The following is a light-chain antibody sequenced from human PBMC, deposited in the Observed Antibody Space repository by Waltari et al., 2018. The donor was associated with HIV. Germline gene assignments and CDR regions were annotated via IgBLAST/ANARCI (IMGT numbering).Light chain of an antibody. Sequence: EGVLTQSPDFQSVTPKEKVTITCRASESIGSSLHWDEQKPDQSPKLRITYASQPISGVPSGFSGRGSGTDFTLPIDSLVAEDAATYYCHLSSSLSGTFGQGTKVEI. CDR1: ESIGSS. CDR2: YAS. J-gene: IGKJ1*01. CDR3: HLSSSLSGT. V-gene: IGKV6-21*02.